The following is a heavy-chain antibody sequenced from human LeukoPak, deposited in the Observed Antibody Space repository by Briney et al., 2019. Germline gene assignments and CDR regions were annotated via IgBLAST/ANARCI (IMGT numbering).Heavy chain of an antibody. CDR1: GFTFSSYG. D-gene: IGHD5-12*01. Sequence: PGGSLRLSCAASGFTFSSYGMHWVRQAPGKGLEWVAVIWYDGSNKYYADSVKGRFTISRDNSKNTLYLQMNSLRAEDTAVYYCARVRGYSGSYDYWGQGTLVTVSS. CDR3: ARVRGYSGSYDY. V-gene: IGHV3-33*01. J-gene: IGHJ4*02. CDR2: IWYDGSNK.